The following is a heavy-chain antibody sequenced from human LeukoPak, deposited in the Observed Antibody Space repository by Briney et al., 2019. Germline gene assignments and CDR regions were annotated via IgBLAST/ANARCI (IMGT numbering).Heavy chain of an antibody. D-gene: IGHD2-2*03. CDR1: GFTFGNNW. CDR2: ISGSGGST. Sequence: GGSLRLSCAASGFTFGNNWMSWVRQAPGKGLEWVSAISGSGGSTYYADSVKGRFTISRDNSKNTLYLQMNSLRAEDTAVYYCAKSRIGYCSSTSCSGAFDIWGQGTMVTVSS. V-gene: IGHV3-23*01. CDR3: AKSRIGYCSSTSCSGAFDI. J-gene: IGHJ3*02.